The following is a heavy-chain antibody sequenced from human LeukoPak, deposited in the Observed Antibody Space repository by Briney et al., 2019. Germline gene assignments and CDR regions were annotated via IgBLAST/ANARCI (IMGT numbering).Heavy chain of an antibody. CDR3: ARGGRRRWNWFDP. CDR1: GGSVSSGTYY. V-gene: IGHV4-61*01. CDR2: IYYSGST. D-gene: IGHD1-26*01. J-gene: IGHJ5*02. Sequence: PSETLSLTCTVSGGSVSSGTYYWSWIRQPPGKGLEWIAYIYYSGSTNYNPSLKGRVTISIDTSKNQFSLKLSSVTAADTAVYYCARGGRRRWNWFDPWGQGTLVTVSS.